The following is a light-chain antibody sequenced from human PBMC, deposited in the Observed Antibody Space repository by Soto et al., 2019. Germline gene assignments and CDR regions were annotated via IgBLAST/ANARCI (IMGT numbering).Light chain of an antibody. Sequence: IVMTQSPATLSLSPVERATLSCRASQSVRSNLAWYQQKPGQAPRLLIYGASTRATGIPARFSGSGSGTEFTLTISSLQSEDFAVYYCQQSNDWWTFGQGTKVDIK. CDR1: QSVRSN. CDR3: QQSNDWWT. CDR2: GAS. J-gene: IGKJ1*01. V-gene: IGKV3-15*01.